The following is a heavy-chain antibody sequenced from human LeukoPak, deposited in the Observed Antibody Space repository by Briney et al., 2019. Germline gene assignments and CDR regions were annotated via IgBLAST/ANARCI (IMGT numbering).Heavy chain of an antibody. V-gene: IGHV1-18*01. CDR1: GYTFTSYG. J-gene: IGHJ4*02. CDR3: GSLFSGYCSSTSCPPDY. D-gene: IGHD2-2*01. CDR2: ISAYNGNT. Sequence: ASVKVSCKASGYTFTSYGISWVRQAHGQGLEWMGWISAYNGNTNYAQKLQGRVTMTTDTSTRTAYMELRSLRSDDTAVYYCGSLFSGYCSSTSCPPDYWGQGTLVTVPS.